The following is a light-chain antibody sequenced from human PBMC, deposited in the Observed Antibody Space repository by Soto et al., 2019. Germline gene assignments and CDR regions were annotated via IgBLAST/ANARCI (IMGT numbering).Light chain of an antibody. CDR3: QSYDNSLSGSEL. Sequence: QAVVTQPPSVSGAPGRGVTISCTGSYSNIGAGYGVHWYQQLPGTAPKLIIYDTTNRPSGVPDRFSGSRSGTSASLAITGLQAEDEADYFCQSYDNSLSGSELFGTGTQLTVL. J-gene: IGLJ1*01. CDR2: DTT. V-gene: IGLV1-40*01. CDR1: YSNIGAGYG.